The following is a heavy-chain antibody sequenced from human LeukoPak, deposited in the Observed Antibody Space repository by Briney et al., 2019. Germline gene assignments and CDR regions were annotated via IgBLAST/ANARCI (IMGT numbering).Heavy chain of an antibody. Sequence: SETLSLTCTVSGGSISSYYWSWIRQPPGKGLEWIGYIYYSGSTNYNPSLKSRVTISVDTSKNQFSLKLSSVTAADTAVYYSARGLGYGDGYNLVYWGQGTLVTVSS. CDR3: ARGLGYGDGYNLVY. CDR2: IYYSGST. V-gene: IGHV4-59*12. J-gene: IGHJ4*02. D-gene: IGHD5-24*01. CDR1: GGSISSYY.